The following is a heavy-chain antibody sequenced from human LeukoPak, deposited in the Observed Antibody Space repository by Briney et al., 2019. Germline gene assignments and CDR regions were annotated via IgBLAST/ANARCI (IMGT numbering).Heavy chain of an antibody. V-gene: IGHV1-2*02. CDR3: ARDRLSLSSPGYYYYGMDV. CDR2: ISPSSGGT. Sequence: ASVKVSCKASGYTFTGHYIQWVRQAPGQGLEWMGWISPSSGGTKYAQRFQGRVTITRDTSINTAYMEMTRLKSDDTAVYYCARDRLSLSSPGYYYYGMDVWGHGTKVTVSS. D-gene: IGHD6-13*01. J-gene: IGHJ6*02. CDR1: GYTFTGHY.